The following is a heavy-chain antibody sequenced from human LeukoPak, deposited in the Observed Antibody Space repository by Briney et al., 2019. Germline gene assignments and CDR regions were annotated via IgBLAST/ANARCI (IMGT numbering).Heavy chain of an antibody. CDR2: IYYSGST. CDR1: GGSISSSSYY. V-gene: IGHV4-39*07. J-gene: IGHJ4*02. CDR3: ARSPSPLRITIFGRNFDY. Sequence: SETLSLTCTVSGGSISSSSYYWGWIRQPPGKGLEWIGSIYYSGSTYYNPSLKSRVTISVDTSKNQFSLKLSSVTAADTAVYYCARSPSPLRITIFGRNFDYWGQGTLVTVSS. D-gene: IGHD3-3*01.